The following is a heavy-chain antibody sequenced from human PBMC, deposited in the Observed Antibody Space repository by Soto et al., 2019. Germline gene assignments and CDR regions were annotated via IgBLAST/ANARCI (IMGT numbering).Heavy chain of an antibody. Sequence: VASVKVSCKASGGTFSSYAISWVRQAPGQRLEWMGWINTDNGNTKYAQRFQGRVTITRDTSASTAYMELSNLISEDTAVYYCARDRAVDWYFDLWGRGTLVTVPS. D-gene: IGHD6-19*01. CDR1: GGTFSSYA. CDR2: INTDNGNT. V-gene: IGHV1-3*04. CDR3: ARDRAVDWYFDL. J-gene: IGHJ2*01.